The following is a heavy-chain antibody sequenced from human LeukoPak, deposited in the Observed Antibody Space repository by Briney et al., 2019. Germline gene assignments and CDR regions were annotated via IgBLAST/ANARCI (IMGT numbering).Heavy chain of an antibody. CDR2: VYYSGGT. CDR1: GGSVSCSTYY. Sequence: SETLSLTCTVSGGSVSCSTYYWGWIRQPPGKGLEWIGGVYYSGGTYYNPSLKSRVTISVDTSKNQFSLKLSSVAAADTAVYYCARTNYYASGSHVDYWGQGILVTVSS. D-gene: IGHD3-10*01. V-gene: IGHV4-39*01. CDR3: ARTNYYASGSHVDY. J-gene: IGHJ4*02.